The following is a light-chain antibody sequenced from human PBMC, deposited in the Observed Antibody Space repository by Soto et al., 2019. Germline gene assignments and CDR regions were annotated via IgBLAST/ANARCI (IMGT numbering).Light chain of an antibody. Sequence: DIVMTQSPLSLPVTPGEPASISCRSSQSLLHSNGYNYLDWYLQKPGQSPQLLIYLGSNRASGVSERFSGSGSGTDFPLHISSVEAEDAGVYYCMQALQTLFTFCPGNKVDIK. CDR3: MQALQTLFT. J-gene: IGKJ3*01. CDR1: QSLLHSNGYNY. CDR2: LGS. V-gene: IGKV2-28*01.